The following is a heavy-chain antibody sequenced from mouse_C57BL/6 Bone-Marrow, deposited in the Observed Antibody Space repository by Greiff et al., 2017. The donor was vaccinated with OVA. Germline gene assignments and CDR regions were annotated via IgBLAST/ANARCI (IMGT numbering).Heavy chain of an antibody. V-gene: IGHV1-64*01. Sequence: VQLQQPGAELVKPGASVKLSCKASGYTFTSYWMHWVKQRPGQGLEWIGMIHPNSGSTNYNEKFKSKATLTVDKSSSTAYMQLSSLTSEDSAVYYCARKGYYGYDWYFDVWGTGTTVTVSS. CDR1: GYTFTSYW. CDR2: IHPNSGST. CDR3: ARKGYYGYDWYFDV. J-gene: IGHJ1*03. D-gene: IGHD2-2*01.